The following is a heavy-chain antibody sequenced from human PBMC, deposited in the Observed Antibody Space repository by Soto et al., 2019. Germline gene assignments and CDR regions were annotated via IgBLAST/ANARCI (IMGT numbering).Heavy chain of an antibody. Sequence: QVQLVQSGAEVKKPGASVKVSCKASGYTFTSYGISWVRQAPGQGLEWLGWFSAYNGITNYAQKLKGSVTTTTDTATSTADMELRSLRSDDTAVDYCARDAVVDWFDPWGQGTLVIVAS. CDR1: GYTFTSYG. CDR3: ARDAVVDWFDP. D-gene: IGHD2-15*01. J-gene: IGHJ5*02. V-gene: IGHV1-18*01. CDR2: FSAYNGIT.